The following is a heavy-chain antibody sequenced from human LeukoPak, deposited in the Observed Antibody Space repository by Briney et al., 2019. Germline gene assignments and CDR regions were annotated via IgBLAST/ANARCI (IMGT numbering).Heavy chain of an antibody. D-gene: IGHD6-13*01. CDR1: GGSISSYY. Sequence: SETLSLTCTVSGGSISSYYWSWIRQPPGKGLEWIGYIYYSGSTNYNPSLKSRVTISVDTSKNQLSLKLSSVTAADTAVYYCARSSYSSSWPYYYYYGMDVWGQGTTVTVSS. CDR2: IYYSGST. J-gene: IGHJ6*02. CDR3: ARSSYSSSWPYYYYYGMDV. V-gene: IGHV4-59*01.